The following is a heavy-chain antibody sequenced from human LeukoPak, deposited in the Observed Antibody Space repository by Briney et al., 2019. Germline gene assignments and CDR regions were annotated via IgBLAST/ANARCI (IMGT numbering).Heavy chain of an antibody. CDR1: GFTFNNYA. D-gene: IGHD5-18*01. V-gene: IGHV3-23*01. Sequence: GGSLRLSCAASGFTFNNYAMSWVRQAPGQGLEWLSTISGSGTHTYYADSVQGRITVSRDNFKNTQTLQMNSLRAEDTGVYYCVKDGRYTFGLDAFEIWGQGTMVTVSS. CDR2: ISGSGTHT. CDR3: VKDGRYTFGLDAFEI. J-gene: IGHJ3*02.